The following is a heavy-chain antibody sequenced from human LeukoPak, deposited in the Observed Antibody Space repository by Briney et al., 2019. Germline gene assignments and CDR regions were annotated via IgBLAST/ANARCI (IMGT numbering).Heavy chain of an antibody. CDR3: ARAESYRFDY. D-gene: IGHD3-16*02. CDR2: MNGDGGTI. V-gene: IGHV3-74*01. Sequence: GGSLRLSCVGSGFTFSTSWVHWVRQAPGQGLVWLSRMNGDGGTINYVDSVKGRFTVSRDNAKNTLYLQMNSLGVEDTAIYYCARAESYRFDYWGPGTQVTVSS. J-gene: IGHJ4*02. CDR1: GFTFSTSW.